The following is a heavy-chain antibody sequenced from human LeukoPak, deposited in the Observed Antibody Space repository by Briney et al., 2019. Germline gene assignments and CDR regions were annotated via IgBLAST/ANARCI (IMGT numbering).Heavy chain of an antibody. CDR1: GFTFSSYG. CDR2: IRYDGSNK. V-gene: IGHV3-30*02. Sequence: GGSLRLSCAASGFTFSSYGMHWVRQAPGKGLEWVAFIRYDGSNKYYADSVKGRFTISRDNAKNSLYLQMNSLRAEDTALYYCARARAVLLWFGGYYMDVWGKGTTVTVSS. D-gene: IGHD3-10*01. J-gene: IGHJ6*03. CDR3: ARARAVLLWFGGYYMDV.